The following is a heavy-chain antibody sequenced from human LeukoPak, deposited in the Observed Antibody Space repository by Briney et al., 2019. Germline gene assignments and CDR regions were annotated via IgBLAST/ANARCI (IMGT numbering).Heavy chain of an antibody. Sequence: SVTVSCKASGGTFSSYGITWVRQAPGQGLEWMGGIILMFGTANYAQKFQGRVTITSDDSTSTAYMELSSLRSEDTAVYYCARESQRYAAVWGQGTTVTVSS. D-gene: IGHD5-12*01. V-gene: IGHV1-69*01. CDR2: IILMFGTA. CDR1: GGTFSSYG. CDR3: ARESQRYAAV. J-gene: IGHJ6*02.